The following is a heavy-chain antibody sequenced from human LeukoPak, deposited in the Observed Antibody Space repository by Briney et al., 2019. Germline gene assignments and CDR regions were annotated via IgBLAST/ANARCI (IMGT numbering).Heavy chain of an antibody. CDR1: GYSFTNSW. Sequence: GESLQISCKGSGYSFTNSWSGWVRQMPGKGLEWVGIIYPGDSDIRYSPSFQGQVTISADKSTATVYLQWSSLKASDTAMYYCARRGGSLVYFDYWGQGTLVTVSS. J-gene: IGHJ4*02. V-gene: IGHV5-51*01. D-gene: IGHD2-15*01. CDR2: IYPGDSDI. CDR3: ARRGGSLVYFDY.